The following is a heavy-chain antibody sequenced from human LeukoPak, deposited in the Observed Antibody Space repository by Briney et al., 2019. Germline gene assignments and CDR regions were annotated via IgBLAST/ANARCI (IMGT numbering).Heavy chain of an antibody. CDR1: GFTFSSYAM. V-gene: IGHV4-4*02. CDR3: ARQSVAVAGRTPFDY. J-gene: IGHJ4*02. Sequence: GSLRLSCAASGFTFSSYAMSWVRQPPGKGLEWIGEIYHSGSTNYNPSLKSRVTISVDKSKNQFSLKLSSVTAADTAVYYCARQSVAVAGRTPFDYWGQGTLVTVSS. CDR2: IYHSGST. D-gene: IGHD6-19*01.